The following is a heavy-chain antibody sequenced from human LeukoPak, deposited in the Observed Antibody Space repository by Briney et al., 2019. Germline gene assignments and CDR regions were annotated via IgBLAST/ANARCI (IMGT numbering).Heavy chain of an antibody. CDR2: INAGNGNT. Sequence: ASVKVSCKASGYTFTSYAMHWVRQAPGQRLEWMGWINAGNGNTKYSQKFQGRVTITRDTSASTAYMELSNLRSEDTAVYYWARVQRMGESPYYFDYWGQGTLVTVSS. D-gene: IGHD3-16*01. J-gene: IGHJ4*02. V-gene: IGHV1-3*01. CDR1: GYTFTSYA. CDR3: ARVQRMGESPYYFDY.